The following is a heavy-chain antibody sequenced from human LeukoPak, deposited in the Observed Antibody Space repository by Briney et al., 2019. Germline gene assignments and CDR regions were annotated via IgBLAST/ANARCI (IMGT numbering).Heavy chain of an antibody. CDR2: ISSRGSTI. J-gene: IGHJ6*02. V-gene: IGHV3-48*03. Sequence: GGSLRLSCAASGFTFSSYEMNWVRQAPGKGLEWVSYISSRGSTIYYADSVKGRFTISRDNAKNSLYLQMNSLRAEDTAVYYCARDSLDNYYYGMDVWGQGTTVTVSS. D-gene: IGHD3-9*01. CDR1: GFTFSSYE. CDR3: ARDSLDNYYYGMDV.